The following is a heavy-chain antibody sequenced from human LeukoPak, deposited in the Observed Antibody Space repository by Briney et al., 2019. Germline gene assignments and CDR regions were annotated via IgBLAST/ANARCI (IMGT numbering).Heavy chain of an antibody. CDR3: ARDIGVTTTLDAFYI. V-gene: IGHV4-59*01. J-gene: IGHJ3*02. CDR1: GGSISSYY. D-gene: IGHD1-1*01. CDR2: IYYSGST. Sequence: SETLSLTCTVSGGSISSYYWSWIRQPPGKGLEGIGYIYYSGSTNYNPSLKSRVTISVDTSKNQFSLKLSSVTAADTAVYYCARDIGVTTTLDAFYIWGQGTMVTVSS.